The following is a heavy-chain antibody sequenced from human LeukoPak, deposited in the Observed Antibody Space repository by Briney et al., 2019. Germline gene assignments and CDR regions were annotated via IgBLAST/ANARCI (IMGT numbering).Heavy chain of an antibody. V-gene: IGHV3-48*02. CDR1: GFTFSSYS. CDR2: ITSSSSTI. D-gene: IGHD3-22*01. CDR3: ARGWLPSDITLK. J-gene: IGHJ3*01. Sequence: GGSLRLSCAASGFTFSSYSMNWVRQAPGKGLEWVSYITSSSSTIYYADSVKGRFTISRDNAKNSLYLQMNSLRDEDTAVYYCARGWLPSDITLKWGQGTMVTVSS.